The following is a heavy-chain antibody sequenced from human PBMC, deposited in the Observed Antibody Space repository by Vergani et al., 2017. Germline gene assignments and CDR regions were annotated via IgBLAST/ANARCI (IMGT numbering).Heavy chain of an antibody. CDR2: IYYSGST. CDR1: GGSISSSSYY. J-gene: IGHJ5*02. Sequence: QLQLQESGPGLVKPSETLSLTCTVSGGSISSSSYYWSWIRQPPGKGLEWIVYIYYSGSTNYNPSLKSRVTISVDTSKNQFSLKLSSVTAADTAVYYCAREGRSDWNLGFDPWGQGTLVTVSS. V-gene: IGHV4-61*01. CDR3: AREGRSDWNLGFDP. D-gene: IGHD1-7*01.